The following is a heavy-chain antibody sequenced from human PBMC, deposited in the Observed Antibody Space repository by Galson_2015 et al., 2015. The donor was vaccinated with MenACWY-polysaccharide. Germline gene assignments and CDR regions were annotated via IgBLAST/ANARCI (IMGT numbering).Heavy chain of an antibody. Sequence: SLRLSCAASGFTFSDYYMTWIRRVPEKGLDWVSYISSSGSTVDYADSVKGRFTISRDNAKNSLYLQMSSLRAEDTAVYYCARDGGGGGYCSSTSCRGAFDIWGQGTVVTVSS. CDR3: ARDGGGGGYCSSTSCRGAFDI. D-gene: IGHD2-2*01. J-gene: IGHJ3*02. V-gene: IGHV3-11*01. CDR2: ISSSGSTV. CDR1: GFTFSDYY.